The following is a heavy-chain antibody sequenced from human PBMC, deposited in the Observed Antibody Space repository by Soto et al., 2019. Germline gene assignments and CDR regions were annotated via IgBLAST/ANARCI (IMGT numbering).Heavy chain of an antibody. J-gene: IGHJ4*02. CDR2: IGGTGSRE. Sequence: QVQLLESGGGVVQPGGSLRLSCVESGLTFSGLGMKFSSYGMEWVRQAPGKGLEWVALIGGTGSREEYADSVKGRFTIYRDNSKTTVYLQMSSLRVEDTGVYYCARSRMPDSDYEPSRDWGPGTLVTVSS. V-gene: IGHV3-33*01. CDR3: ARSRMPDSDYEPSRD. CDR1: GLTFSGLGMKFSSYG. D-gene: IGHD5-12*01.